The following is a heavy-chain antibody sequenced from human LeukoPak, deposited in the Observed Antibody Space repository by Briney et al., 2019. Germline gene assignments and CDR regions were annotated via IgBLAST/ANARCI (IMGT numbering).Heavy chain of an antibody. Sequence: SETLSLTCTVSGGSISSYYWSWIRQPPGKGLEWIGYIYYSGSTNYNPSLKSRVTISVDTSKNQFSLKLSSVTAADTAVYYCARHRKGIAARPNYYYYMDVWGKGTTVTVSS. CDR1: GGSISSYY. V-gene: IGHV4-59*08. J-gene: IGHJ6*03. CDR3: ARHRKGIAARPNYYYYMDV. D-gene: IGHD6-6*01. CDR2: IYYSGST.